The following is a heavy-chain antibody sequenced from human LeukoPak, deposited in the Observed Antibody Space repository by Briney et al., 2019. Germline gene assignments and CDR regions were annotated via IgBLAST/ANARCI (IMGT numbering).Heavy chain of an antibody. CDR2: INHSGST. CDR1: GGSISSYY. Sequence: PSETLSLTCTVSGGSISSYYWSWIRQPPGKGLEWIGEINHSGSTNYNPSLKSRVTISVDTSKNQFSLKLSSVTAADTAVYYCAKTGYSSGWVAFDIWGQGTMVTVSS. V-gene: IGHV4-34*01. CDR3: AKTGYSSGWVAFDI. J-gene: IGHJ3*02. D-gene: IGHD6-19*01.